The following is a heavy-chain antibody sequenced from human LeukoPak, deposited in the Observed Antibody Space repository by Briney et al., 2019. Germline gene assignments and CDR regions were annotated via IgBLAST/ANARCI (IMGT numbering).Heavy chain of an antibody. CDR3: ARDLGGGDAFDI. Sequence: QPGGSLRLSCAASGFTFSSYSMNWVRQAPGKGLEWVSYISSSYRTIYYADSVKGRFTISRDNAKNSLYLQMNSLRAEDTAVYYCARDLGGGDAFDIWGQGTMVTVSS. D-gene: IGHD3-16*01. J-gene: IGHJ3*02. CDR2: ISSSYRTI. V-gene: IGHV3-48*01. CDR1: GFTFSSYS.